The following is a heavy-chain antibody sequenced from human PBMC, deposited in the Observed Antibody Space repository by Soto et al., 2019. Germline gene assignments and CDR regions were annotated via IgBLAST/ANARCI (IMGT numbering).Heavy chain of an antibody. CDR1: GFTFSTYW. CDR3: ASGFGTDS. D-gene: IGHD3-10*01. J-gene: IGHJ5*01. CDR2: INADGSEK. V-gene: IGHV3-7*01. Sequence: GGSLRLSCAASGFTFSTYWMNWVRQAPGQGLEWVANINADGSEKYYVGSVKGRFTISRDNAKNSLFLQMNSLRAEDTAVYDCASGFGTDSWGQGTLVTVSS.